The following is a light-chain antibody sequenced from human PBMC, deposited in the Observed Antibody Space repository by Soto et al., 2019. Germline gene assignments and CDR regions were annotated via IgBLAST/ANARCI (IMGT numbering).Light chain of an antibody. CDR1: QSVSSSY. V-gene: IGKV3D-20*02. J-gene: IGKJ5*01. Sequence: IVLTQSAGTLSLSAGERATLSCGASQSVSSSYLAWYQQNTGQAPRPLIYGASSRATGIPDRFSGSGYGTDFNLTISRLETEDFAVYYCQHRTNWPITFGQGTRLEIK. CDR2: GAS. CDR3: QHRTNWPIT.